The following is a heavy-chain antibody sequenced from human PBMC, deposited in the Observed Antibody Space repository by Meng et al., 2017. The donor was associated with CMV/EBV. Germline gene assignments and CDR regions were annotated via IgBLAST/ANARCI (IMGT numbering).Heavy chain of an antibody. Sequence: SVKVSCKASGGTFSSYTISWVRQAPGQGLEWMGRVIPILGIANYAQKFQGRVTITADKSTSTAYMGLSSLRSEDTAVYYCAAGAGGVFSGYFDYWGQGTLVTVSS. J-gene: IGHJ4*02. CDR3: AAGAGGVFSGYFDY. V-gene: IGHV1-69*02. D-gene: IGHD2-8*02. CDR2: VIPILGIA. CDR1: GGTFSSYT.